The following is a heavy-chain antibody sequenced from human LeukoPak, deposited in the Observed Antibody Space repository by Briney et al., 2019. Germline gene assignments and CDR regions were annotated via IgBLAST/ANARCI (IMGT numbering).Heavy chain of an antibody. CDR3: AKGDYYGSGSTFKNGMDV. J-gene: IGHJ6*02. Sequence: PGGSLRLSCAASGFTFSSYAMSWVRQAPGKGLEWVSAVTASAGNTYYADSVKGRFTISRDNSKNTLYLQVNSLRAEDTAVYYCAKGDYYGSGSTFKNGMDVWGQGITVTVSS. CDR1: GFTFSSYA. CDR2: VTASAGNT. V-gene: IGHV3-23*01. D-gene: IGHD3-10*01.